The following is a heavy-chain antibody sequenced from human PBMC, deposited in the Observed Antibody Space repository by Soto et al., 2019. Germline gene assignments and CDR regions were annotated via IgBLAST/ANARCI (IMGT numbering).Heavy chain of an antibody. CDR2: IYYSGST. J-gene: IGHJ5*02. V-gene: IGHV4-59*12. D-gene: IGHD4-17*01. Sequence: SETLSLTCTVSGGSISSYYWSWIRQPPGKGLEWIGYIYYSGSTNYNPSLKSRVTISVDTSKNQFSLKLSSVTAADTAVYYCARARDDYGDYPWFDPWGQATLVTVSS. CDR3: ARARDDYGDYPWFDP. CDR1: GGSISSYY.